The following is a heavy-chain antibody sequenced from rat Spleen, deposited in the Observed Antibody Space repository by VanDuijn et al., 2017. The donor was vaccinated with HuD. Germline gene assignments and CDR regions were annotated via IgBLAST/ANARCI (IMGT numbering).Heavy chain of an antibody. CDR1: GFTFTDYD. CDR2: IYSDGNTA. J-gene: IGHJ2*01. CDR3: ARHRSYYSSYVYAFDY. D-gene: IGHD1-2*01. V-gene: IGHV5-29*01. Sequence: EVQLVESGGGLVQPGRSLKLSCAASGFTFTDYDMAWVRQAPTKGLEWVATIYSDGNTAFYRHSVKDRFTISRDNAKSTLYLQMDSLGSEDTATYYCARHRSYYSSYVYAFDYWGQGVMVTVSS.